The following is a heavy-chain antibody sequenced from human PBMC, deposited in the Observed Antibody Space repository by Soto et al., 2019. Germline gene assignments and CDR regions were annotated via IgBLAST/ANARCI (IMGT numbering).Heavy chain of an antibody. D-gene: IGHD3-22*01. J-gene: IGHJ4*02. Sequence: GGSLRLSCAASGFTVSSNYMSWVRQAPGKGLEWVSVIYSGGSTYYADSVKGRFTISRDNSKNALYLQMNSLRPEDTAVYYCARGPGGYDSGTYYPGNWGLGTLVTVSS. V-gene: IGHV3-53*05. CDR1: GFTVSSNY. CDR3: ARGPGGYDSGTYYPGN. CDR2: IYSGGST.